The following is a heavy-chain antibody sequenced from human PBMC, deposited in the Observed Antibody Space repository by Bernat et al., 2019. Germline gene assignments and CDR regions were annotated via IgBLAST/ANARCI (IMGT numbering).Heavy chain of an antibody. V-gene: IGHV4-59*08. D-gene: IGHD4-17*01. Sequence: QVQLQESGPGLVKPSETLSLTCTVSGGSISNYYWSWMRQPPGKGLEWIGVIYYSGSTNYHPSPKSRVTISIDTSKNQFSLKLSFVPAADAAVYYCARHSLLWVGDYMRWFAPCGQGTLVTVSS. CDR2: IYYSGST. CDR3: ARHSLLWVGDYMRWFAP. CDR1: GGSISNYY. J-gene: IGHJ5*02.